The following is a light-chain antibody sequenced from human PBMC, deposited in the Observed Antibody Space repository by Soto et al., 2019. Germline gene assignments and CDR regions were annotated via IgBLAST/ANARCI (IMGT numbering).Light chain of an antibody. CDR2: EVT. V-gene: IGLV2-18*02. J-gene: IGLJ1*01. CDR1: SSDVGSYNR. Sequence: QSVLTQPPSVSGSPGQSVAISCTGDSSDVGSYNRVSWYQQSPGTAPKLIIYEVTTRPSGVPDRFSGSKSGNTASLTISGLQADDDADYYCNSYTISGTYVFGTGTKVTVL. CDR3: NSYTISGTYV.